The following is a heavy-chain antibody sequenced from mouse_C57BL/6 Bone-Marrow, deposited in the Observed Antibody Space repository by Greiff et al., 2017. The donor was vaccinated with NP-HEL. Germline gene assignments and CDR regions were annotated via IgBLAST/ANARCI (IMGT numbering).Heavy chain of an antibody. Sequence: VQLQQSGPELVKPGASVKISCKASGYTFTDYYMNWVKQSPGKSLEWIGDINPNNGGTSYNQKFKGKATLTVDKSSSTAYMELRSLTSEDSAVYYCARTGYYSNYVYYYAMDYWGQGTSVTVSS. D-gene: IGHD2-5*01. CDR2: INPNNGGT. CDR1: GYTFTDYY. J-gene: IGHJ4*01. CDR3: ARTGYYSNYVYYYAMDY. V-gene: IGHV1-26*01.